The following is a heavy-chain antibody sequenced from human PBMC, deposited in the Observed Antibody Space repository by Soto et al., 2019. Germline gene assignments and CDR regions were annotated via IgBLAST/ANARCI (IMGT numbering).Heavy chain of an antibody. D-gene: IGHD6-13*01. Sequence: QVQLVQSGAEVKKPGSSVKISCKASGGTFSSYTISWVRQAPGQGLEWMGRIIPILDIANYAQKFQGRVTITADKSTSTAYMELSSLRSEDTAVYYCARGAYSRTWYWLDTWGQPTFLTVSA. CDR2: IIPILDIA. V-gene: IGHV1-69*02. J-gene: IGHJ5*02. CDR3: ARGAYSRTWYWLDT. CDR1: GGTFSSYT.